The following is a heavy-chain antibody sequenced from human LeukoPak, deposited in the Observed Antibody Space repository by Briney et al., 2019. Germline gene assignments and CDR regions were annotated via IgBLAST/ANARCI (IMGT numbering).Heavy chain of an antibody. CDR1: GFTFSDYY. Sequence: PGGSLRLSCAASGFTFSDYYMSWIRQAPGKGLEWVSVIYSGGSTYYADSVKGRFTISRDNSKNTLYLQMNSLRADDTAVYYCARAPTGYSPFDPWGQGTLVTVSS. D-gene: IGHD3-9*01. J-gene: IGHJ5*02. CDR2: IYSGGST. V-gene: IGHV3-53*01. CDR3: ARAPTGYSPFDP.